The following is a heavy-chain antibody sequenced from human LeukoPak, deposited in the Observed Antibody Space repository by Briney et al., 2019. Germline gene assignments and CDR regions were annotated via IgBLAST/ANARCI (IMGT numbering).Heavy chain of an antibody. CDR3: ARDGGTYYDILTGYYSPLGYFDL. V-gene: IGHV4-59*01. CDR2: IYYSGST. CDR1: GGSISSYY. D-gene: IGHD3-9*01. J-gene: IGHJ2*01. Sequence: SETLSLTCTVSGGSISSYYWSWIRQPPGKGLEWIGYIYYSGSTNYNPSLKSRVTISVDTSKNQFSLKLSSVTAADTAVYYCARDGGTYYDILTGYYSPLGYFDLWGRGTLVTVSS.